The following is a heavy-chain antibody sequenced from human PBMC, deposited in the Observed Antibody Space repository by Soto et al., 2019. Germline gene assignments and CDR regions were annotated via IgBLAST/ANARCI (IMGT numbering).Heavy chain of an antibody. Sequence: KPSETLSLTCSVSGGSISSGDYYWSWIRQSPGKGLEWLGFIYHSGSTYYNPALKSRLTISVDTSKNQFSVKLTSVTAADTAVYYCARGPPKWYAMDVWGQGTTVTVSS. CDR2: IYHSGST. J-gene: IGHJ6*02. CDR1: GGSISSGDYY. D-gene: IGHD1-26*01. V-gene: IGHV4-30-4*01. CDR3: ARGPPKWYAMDV.